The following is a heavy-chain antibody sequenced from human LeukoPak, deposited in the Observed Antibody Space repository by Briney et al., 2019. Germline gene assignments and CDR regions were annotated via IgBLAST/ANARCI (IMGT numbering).Heavy chain of an antibody. V-gene: IGHV3-48*03. CDR1: GFTFSSHE. CDR2: ISNSGDTI. Sequence: GSLRLSCAASGFTFSSHEMNWVRQAPGKGLEWVSYISNSGDTIYYADSVKGRFTISRDNAKNSLYLQMNSLRAEDTAIYYCARGWFDYWGQGTLVTVSS. CDR3: ARGWFDY. J-gene: IGHJ4*02.